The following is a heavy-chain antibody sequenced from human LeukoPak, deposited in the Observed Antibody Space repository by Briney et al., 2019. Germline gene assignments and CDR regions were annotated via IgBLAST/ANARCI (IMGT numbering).Heavy chain of an antibody. Sequence: SETLSLTCTVSGGSISSYYWSWIRQPAGQGLEWIGRIYTSGSTNYNPSLKSRVTMSVDTSKNQFSLKLSSVTAADTAVYCCARESHDYGDYNPRLDYYYYYMDVWGKGTTVTISS. D-gene: IGHD4-17*01. J-gene: IGHJ6*03. CDR1: GGSISSYY. CDR2: IYTSGST. CDR3: ARESHDYGDYNPRLDYYYYYMDV. V-gene: IGHV4-4*07.